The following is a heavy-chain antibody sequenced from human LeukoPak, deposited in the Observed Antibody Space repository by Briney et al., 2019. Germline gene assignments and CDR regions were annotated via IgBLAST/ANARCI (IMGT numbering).Heavy chain of an antibody. J-gene: IGHJ5*02. CDR3: ARDHRTGAWQQLTFNWFDP. Sequence: SETLSLTCTVSGGSISSYYWSWIRQPAGKGLEWIGRIYTSGSTNYNPSLKSRVTMSVDTSKNQFSLKLSSVTAADTAVYYCARDHRTGAWQQLTFNWFDPWGQGTLVTVSS. CDR2: IYTSGST. CDR1: GGSISSYY. V-gene: IGHV4-4*07. D-gene: IGHD6-13*01.